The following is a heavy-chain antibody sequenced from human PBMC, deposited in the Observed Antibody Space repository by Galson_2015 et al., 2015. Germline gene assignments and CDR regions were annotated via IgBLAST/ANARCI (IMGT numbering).Heavy chain of an antibody. V-gene: IGHV3-23*01. J-gene: IGHJ4*02. D-gene: IGHD3-3*01. CDR3: AKASWDYDFWSGYYTDFDY. Sequence: SLRLSCAASGFTFSSYAMSWVRQAPGKGLEWVSAISGSGGSTYYADSVKGRFTISRDNSKNTLYLQMNSLRAEDTAVYYCAKASWDYDFWSGYYTDFDYWGQGTLVTVSS. CDR1: GFTFSSYA. CDR2: ISGSGGST.